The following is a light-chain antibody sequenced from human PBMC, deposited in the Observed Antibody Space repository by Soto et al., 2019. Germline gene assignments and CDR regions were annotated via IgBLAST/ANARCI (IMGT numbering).Light chain of an antibody. V-gene: IGKV3-20*01. CDR2: GAS. J-gene: IGKJ1*01. CDR3: QHYKTWPPPWT. Sequence: EIVLTQSPGTLSLSPGKRATLSCRASQTISSTYLAWYQQRPGQAPRLLIYGASGRATGIPDRFSGRGSGTEFTLTISSLQPEDFALYHCQHYKTWPPPWTFGQGTKVDIK. CDR1: QTISSTY.